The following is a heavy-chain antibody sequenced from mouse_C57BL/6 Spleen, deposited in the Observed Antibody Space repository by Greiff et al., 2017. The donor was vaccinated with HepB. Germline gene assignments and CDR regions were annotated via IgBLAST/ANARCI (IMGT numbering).Heavy chain of an antibody. Sequence: EVQLQQSGPELVKPGASVKISCKASGYTFTDYYMNWVKQSHGKSLEWIGDINPNNGGTSYNQKFKGKATLTVDKSSSTAYMELRSLTSEDSAVYYCARDDWDLYAMDYWGQGTSVTVSS. CDR3: ARDDWDLYAMDY. CDR2: INPNNGGT. V-gene: IGHV1-26*01. J-gene: IGHJ4*01. CDR1: GYTFTDYY. D-gene: IGHD4-1*01.